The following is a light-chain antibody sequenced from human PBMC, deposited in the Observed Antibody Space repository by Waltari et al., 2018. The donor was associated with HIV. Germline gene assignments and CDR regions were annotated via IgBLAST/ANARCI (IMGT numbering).Light chain of an antibody. CDR2: GDN. V-gene: IGLV1-40*01. Sequence: QSVLTQPPSVSGAPGQRVTISCTGSSSNIGARFDVHWYQQLPGTAPKLLSYGDNMRPSGVPYRFSGSKSGTSASLAITGLQAEDDADYYCQTYDSSLSGSVFGGGTKLTVL. CDR3: QTYDSSLSGSV. J-gene: IGLJ3*02. CDR1: SSNIGARFD.